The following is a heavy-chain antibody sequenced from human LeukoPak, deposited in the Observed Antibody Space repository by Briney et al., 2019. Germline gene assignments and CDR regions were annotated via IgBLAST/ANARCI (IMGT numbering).Heavy chain of an antibody. CDR1: GFTVSSNY. D-gene: IGHD6-19*01. V-gene: IGHV3-66*01. Sequence: PGGSLRLSCAASGFTVSSNYMSWVRQAPGKGLEWVSVIYSGGSTYYADSVKGRFTISRDNSKNTLYLQMNSLRAEDTAVYYCARGRSGWYLRYYGMDVWAKGPRSPSP. J-gene: IGHJ6*02. CDR3: ARGRSGWYLRYYGMDV. CDR2: IYSGGST.